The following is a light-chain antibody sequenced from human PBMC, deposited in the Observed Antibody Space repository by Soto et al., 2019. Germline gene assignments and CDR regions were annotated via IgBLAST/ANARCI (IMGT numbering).Light chain of an antibody. CDR3: VLLCSGEWV. V-gene: IGLV7-43*01. Sequence: QAVVTQEPSLTVSPGGTVTLTCALTTGAVTSDYYPNWFQRKPGQALRTLIYRTNNKHSWTPARFSGSLLGGKAALTLSGVQHEDEADYYCVLLCSGEWVFGGGTQLTVL. CDR2: RTN. CDR1: TGAVTSDYY. J-gene: IGLJ3*02.